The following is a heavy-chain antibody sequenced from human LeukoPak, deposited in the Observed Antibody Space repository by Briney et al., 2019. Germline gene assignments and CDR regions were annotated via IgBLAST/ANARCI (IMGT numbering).Heavy chain of an antibody. CDR1: GFTFSSYS. V-gene: IGHV3-21*01. D-gene: IGHD3-3*01. J-gene: IGHJ4*02. Sequence: PGGSLRLSCAASGFTFSSYSMNWVRQAPGKGLEWVSSISSSSSYIYYADSVEGRFTISRDNAKSSLYLQMNSLRAEDTAVYYCARVGVTIFGETAVYYFDYWGQGTLVTVSS. CDR2: ISSSSSYI. CDR3: ARVGVTIFGETAVYYFDY.